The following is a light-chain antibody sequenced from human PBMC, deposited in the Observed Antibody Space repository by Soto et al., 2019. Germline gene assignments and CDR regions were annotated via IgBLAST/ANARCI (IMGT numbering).Light chain of an antibody. V-gene: IGKV1-39*01. CDR1: QPISNY. J-gene: IGKJ5*01. CDR2: GAS. CDR3: QQTHAVPLT. Sequence: DVQMTQSPSSLSASVGDRVTITCRASQPISNYLNWYQQKAGEAPKVLIFGASSLQSGVPSQFSGSGYGTDFTLIINNLHPDDFATYDCQQTHAVPLTFGQGTRL.